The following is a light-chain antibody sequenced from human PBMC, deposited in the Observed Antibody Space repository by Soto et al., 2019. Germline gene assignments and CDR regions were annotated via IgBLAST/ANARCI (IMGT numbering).Light chain of an antibody. V-gene: IGLV2-23*02. CDR1: SSDVGSYNL. CDR3: CSYAGSSTL. J-gene: IGLJ2*01. CDR2: EVS. Sequence: QSALTQPASVSGSPGQSITISCTGTSSDVGSYNLVSWYQQHPGKAPKLMIYEVSKRPSGVSNRFSGSKSGNTASLTISGIQAEDEADYYCCSYAGSSTLFGGGTQLTVL.